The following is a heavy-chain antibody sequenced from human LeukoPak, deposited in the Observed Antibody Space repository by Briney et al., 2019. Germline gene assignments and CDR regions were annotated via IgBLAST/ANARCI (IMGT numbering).Heavy chain of an antibody. V-gene: IGHV3-53*01. J-gene: IGHJ4*02. D-gene: IGHD3-10*01. CDR1: GFTFSNYA. CDR3: ARETTYGSGSYFDY. Sequence: PGGSLRLSCAASGFTFSNYAMSWVRQAPGKGLEWVSVIYSGGSTYYADSVKGRFTISRDNSKNTLYLQMNSLRAEDTAVYYCARETTYGSGSYFDYWGQGTLVTVSS. CDR2: IYSGGST.